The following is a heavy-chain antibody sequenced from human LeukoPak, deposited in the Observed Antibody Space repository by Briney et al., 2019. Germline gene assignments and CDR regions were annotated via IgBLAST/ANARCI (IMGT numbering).Heavy chain of an antibody. CDR2: IYYSGST. Sequence: PSETLSLTCTVSGYSISSGYYWGWIRQPPGKGLEWIGSIYYSGSTYYNPSLKSRVTISVDTSKNQFSLKLSSVTAADTAVYYCAREALDYGDYFRWFDPWGQGTLVTVSS. V-gene: IGHV4-38-2*02. D-gene: IGHD4-17*01. J-gene: IGHJ5*02. CDR3: AREALDYGDYFRWFDP. CDR1: GYSISSGYY.